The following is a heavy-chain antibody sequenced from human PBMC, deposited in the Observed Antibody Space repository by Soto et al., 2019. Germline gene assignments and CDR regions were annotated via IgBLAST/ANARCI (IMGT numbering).Heavy chain of an antibody. CDR3: ARYQEAAAFND. V-gene: IGHV1-8*01. J-gene: IGHJ4*02. CDR1: GFPFTSLD. CDR2: MTPSGYI. Sequence: QVQLVQSGAEVRKPGASVKVSCKASGFPFTSLDINWVRQAPGQGLEWVGYMTPSGYIGFAQKFRGRVSMTSDASTSTVPMELSSLRSDDTAVYYCARYQEAAAFNDWGQGTLVTVSS. D-gene: IGHD6-25*01.